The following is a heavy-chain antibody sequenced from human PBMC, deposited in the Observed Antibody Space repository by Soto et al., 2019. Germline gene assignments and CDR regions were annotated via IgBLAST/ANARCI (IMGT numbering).Heavy chain of an antibody. CDR2: IYNTETF. CDR1: RVSLSRGSFY. CDR3: ARVPLRYSSSHNFDS. Sequence: PSETLSLTCSFSRVSLSRGSFYWGWIRPPPGKGLEWIGFIYNTETFNYNPSLKSRVTLSVDASKHQFSLKLSSVTAADTAVYYCARVPLRYSSSHNFDSWGQGALVTVSS. V-gene: IGHV4-61*01. J-gene: IGHJ4*02. D-gene: IGHD6-19*01.